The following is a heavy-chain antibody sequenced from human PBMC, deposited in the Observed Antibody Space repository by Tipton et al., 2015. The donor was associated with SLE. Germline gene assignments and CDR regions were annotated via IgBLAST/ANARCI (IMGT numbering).Heavy chain of an antibody. CDR2: ISYSGSA. J-gene: IGHJ4*02. Sequence: LRLSCTVSGYSISSGYYWGWIRQPPGKGLEWIATISYSGSAYYNPSLKSRVTISVDTSKNQFSLRLRSVSAADTAVYYCARGRDGYIYWGQGALVTVSP. CDR3: ARGRDGYIY. V-gene: IGHV4-38-2*02. CDR1: GYSISSGYY. D-gene: IGHD5-24*01.